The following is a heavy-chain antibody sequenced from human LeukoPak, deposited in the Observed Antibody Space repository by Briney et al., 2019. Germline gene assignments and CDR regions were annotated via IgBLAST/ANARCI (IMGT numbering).Heavy chain of an antibody. J-gene: IGHJ4*02. Sequence: SVKVSCKASGGTFSSYVISWVRQAPGQGLEWMGGIIPIFGTANYAHKFQGRVTITTDESTSTAYMELSSLTSEDTAVYYCARADNFGVSYYDSSGYSPKRGGYDYWGQGTLVTVSS. CDR1: GGTFSSYV. CDR3: ARADNFGVSYYDSSGYSPKRGGYDY. V-gene: IGHV1-69*05. CDR2: IIPIFGTA. D-gene: IGHD3-22*01.